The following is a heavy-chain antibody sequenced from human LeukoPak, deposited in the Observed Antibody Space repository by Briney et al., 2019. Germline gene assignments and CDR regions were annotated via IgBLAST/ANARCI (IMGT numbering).Heavy chain of an antibody. CDR1: GGSIRGTSYY. CDR2: LYYSGTT. D-gene: IGHD3-16*01. Sequence: SETLSLTCTVSGGSIRGTSYYLGWIRQTPGVGLEWIGGLYYSGTTYYNPSLESRVTISLDPSKNQFSLKLTSVTAADTAIYYCAFSNTYYSASGEYNWGQGTTVTVSS. J-gene: IGHJ4*02. CDR3: AFSNTYYSASGEYN. V-gene: IGHV4-39*07.